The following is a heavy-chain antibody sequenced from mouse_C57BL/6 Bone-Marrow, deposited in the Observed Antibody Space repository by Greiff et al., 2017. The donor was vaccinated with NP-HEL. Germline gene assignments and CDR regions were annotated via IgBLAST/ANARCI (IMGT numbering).Heavy chain of an antibody. Sequence: DVQLQESGTVLARPGASVKMSCKTSGYTFTSYWMHWVKQRPGQGLEWIGAIYPGNSDTSYNQKFKGKAKLTAVTSASTAYMELSSLTNEDSAVYYCVWLRRNFDYWGQGTTLTVSS. CDR3: VWLRRNFDY. CDR1: GYTFTSYW. V-gene: IGHV1-5*01. D-gene: IGHD2-2*01. J-gene: IGHJ2*01. CDR2: IYPGNSDT.